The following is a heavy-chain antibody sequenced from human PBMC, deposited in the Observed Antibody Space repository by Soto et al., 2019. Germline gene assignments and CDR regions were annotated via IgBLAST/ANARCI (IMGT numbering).Heavy chain of an antibody. D-gene: IGHD3-22*01. Sequence: PSETLSLTCTVSGGSISSGDYYWSWIRQPPGKGLEWIGYIYYSGSTYYNPSLKSRVTISVDTSKNQFSLKLSSVTAADTAVYYCARDASIYYDSSGYSNWFDPWGQGTLVTVSS. CDR3: ARDASIYYDSSGYSNWFDP. CDR1: GGSISSGDYY. CDR2: IYYSGST. J-gene: IGHJ5*02. V-gene: IGHV4-30-4*01.